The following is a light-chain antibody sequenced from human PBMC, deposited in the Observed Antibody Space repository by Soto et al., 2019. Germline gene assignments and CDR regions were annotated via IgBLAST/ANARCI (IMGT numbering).Light chain of an antibody. CDR3: QHYNSYSVV. Sequence: DIQMTQSPSTLSGSVGDRVTITCRASQTISSWLAWYQQKPGKAPKLLIYKASTLKSGVPSRFSGSGSGTEFTLTLSSRQPADFATYYCQHYNSYSVVFGPGTKVDI. J-gene: IGKJ1*01. CDR1: QTISSW. V-gene: IGKV1-5*03. CDR2: KAS.